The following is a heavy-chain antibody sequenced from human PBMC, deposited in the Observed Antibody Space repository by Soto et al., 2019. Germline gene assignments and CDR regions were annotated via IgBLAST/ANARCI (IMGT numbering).Heavy chain of an antibody. CDR2: IYYSGST. CDR3: ARGRTTVIDY. Sequence: SATRPLTCPCAGGSISNHYLIWIRPPPGKGLEWIGYIYYSGSTNYNPSLKSRVTISVDTSKNQFSLKLSSVTAADTAVYYCARGRTTVIDYWGQGTLVTVSS. D-gene: IGHD4-17*01. V-gene: IGHV4-59*11. J-gene: IGHJ4*02. CDR1: GGSISNHY.